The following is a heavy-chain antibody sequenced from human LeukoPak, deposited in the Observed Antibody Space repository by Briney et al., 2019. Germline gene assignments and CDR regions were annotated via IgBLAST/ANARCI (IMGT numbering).Heavy chain of an antibody. J-gene: IGHJ3*02. CDR1: GFTFSSYW. V-gene: IGHV3-7*01. CDR3: ARTPGWFGELKRPGAFDI. CDR2: IKQDGSEK. Sequence: GGSLRLSCAASGFTFSSYWMRWVRQAPGKGLEGVANIKQDGSEKYYVDSVKGRFTISRDNAKNSLYLQMNGLRAEDTAVYYCARTPGWFGELKRPGAFDIWGQGTMVTVSS. D-gene: IGHD3-10*01.